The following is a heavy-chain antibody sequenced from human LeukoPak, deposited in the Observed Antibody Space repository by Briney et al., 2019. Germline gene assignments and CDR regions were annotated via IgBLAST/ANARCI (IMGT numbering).Heavy chain of an antibody. Sequence: PSETLSLTCTVSGGSISSYYWSWIRQPPGKGLEWVSVIYSGGDTYYADSVKERFTISRDNSINTLYLQMNSLRADDTAVYYCAREFYSSTWFASWAQGTLVTVS. CDR1: GGSISSYY. J-gene: IGHJ5*01. V-gene: IGHV3-66*01. CDR3: AREFYSSTWFAS. D-gene: IGHD6-13*01. CDR2: IYSGGDT.